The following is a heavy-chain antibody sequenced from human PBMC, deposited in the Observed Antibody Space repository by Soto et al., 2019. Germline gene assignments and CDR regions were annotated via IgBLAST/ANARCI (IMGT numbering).Heavy chain of an antibody. CDR3: ARVKYGDPNDSFDY. D-gene: IGHD4-17*01. V-gene: IGHV3-30-3*01. CDR2: ISYDGSNK. Sequence: QVPLVESGGGVVQPGRSLRLSCAASGFTFSSYAMHWVRQAPGKGLEWVAVISYDGSNKYYADSVKGRFTISRDNSKNTLYLQMNSLRAEDTAVYYCARVKYGDPNDSFDYWGQGTLVTVSS. CDR1: GFTFSSYA. J-gene: IGHJ4*02.